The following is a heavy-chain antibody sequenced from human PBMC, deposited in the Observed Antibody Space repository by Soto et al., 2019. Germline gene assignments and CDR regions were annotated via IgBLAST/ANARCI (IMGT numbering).Heavy chain of an antibody. Sequence: GGSLRLSCAASGFTFSSYGMHWVRQAPGKGLEWVAVIWYDGSNKYYADSVKGRFTISRDNSKNTLYLQMNSLRAEDTAVYYCARVGDYGDYGGEHYFDYWGQGTLVTVSS. CDR2: IWYDGSNK. V-gene: IGHV3-33*01. CDR3: ARVGDYGDYGGEHYFDY. J-gene: IGHJ4*02. D-gene: IGHD4-17*01. CDR1: GFTFSSYG.